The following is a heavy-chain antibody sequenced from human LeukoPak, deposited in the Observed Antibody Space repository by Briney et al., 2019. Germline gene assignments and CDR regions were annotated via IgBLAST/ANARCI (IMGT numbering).Heavy chain of an antibody. J-gene: IGHJ5*02. CDR2: INHSGST. CDR3: ARGGQQLVRGWFHP. CDR1: GGSFSGDY. D-gene: IGHD6-13*01. V-gene: IGHV4-34*01. Sequence: SETLSLTCAVYGGSFSGDYWSWIRQPPGRGLEWIGEINHSGSTNYNPSLKSRVTISVDTSKNQFSLKLSSVTAADTAVYYCARGGQQLVRGWFHPWGQGTLVTVSS.